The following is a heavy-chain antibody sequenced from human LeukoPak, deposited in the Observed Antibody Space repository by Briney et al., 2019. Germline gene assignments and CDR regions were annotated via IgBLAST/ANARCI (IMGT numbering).Heavy chain of an antibody. D-gene: IGHD4-17*01. CDR2: IYYSGST. CDR1: GGSISSYY. CDR3: ARADDNGDYVSFRSSLDY. J-gene: IGHJ4*02. Sequence: SETLSLTCTVSGGSISSYYWSWIRQPPGKGLEWIGYIYYSGSTNYNPSLKSRVTISVDTSKKQFSLRLSSVTAADTALYYYARADDNGDYVSFRSSLDYWGQGTLVTVSS. V-gene: IGHV4-59*12.